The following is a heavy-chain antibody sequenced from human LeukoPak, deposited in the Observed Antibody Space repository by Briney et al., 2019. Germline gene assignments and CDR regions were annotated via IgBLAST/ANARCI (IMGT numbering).Heavy chain of an antibody. CDR1: GGSISSGDYY. D-gene: IGHD3-16*02. CDR3: ARGYYDYVWGSYRSSSKGAFDI. J-gene: IGHJ3*02. Sequence: SQTLSLTCTVSGGSISSGDYYWSWIRQPPGTGLEWIGHIYYSGSTYYNPSLKSRVTISVDTSKNQFSLKLSSVTAADTAVYYCARGYYDYVWGSYRSSSKGAFDIWGQGTMVTVSS. V-gene: IGHV4-30-4*01. CDR2: IYYSGST.